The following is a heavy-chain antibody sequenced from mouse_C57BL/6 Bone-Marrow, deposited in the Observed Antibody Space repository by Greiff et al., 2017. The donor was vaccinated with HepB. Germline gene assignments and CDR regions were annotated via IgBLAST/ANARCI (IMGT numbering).Heavy chain of an antibody. CDR3: TTPITTVVPHYFDY. D-gene: IGHD1-1*01. CDR1: GFNIKDDY. V-gene: IGHV14-4*01. Sequence: VQLQQSGAELVRPGASVKLSCTASGFNIKDDYMHWVKQRPEQGLEWIGWIDPENGDTEYASKFQGKATITADTSSNTAYLQLSSLTSEDTAVYYCTTPITTVVPHYFDYWGQGTTLTVSS. J-gene: IGHJ2*01. CDR2: IDPENGDT.